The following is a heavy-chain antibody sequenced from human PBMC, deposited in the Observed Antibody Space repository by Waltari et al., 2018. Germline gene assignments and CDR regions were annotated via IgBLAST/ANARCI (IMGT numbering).Heavy chain of an antibody. J-gene: IGHJ5*02. V-gene: IGHV7-4-1*02. CDR1: GYTFTNYA. CDR2: INTNTGNP. Sequence: QVQLVQSGSELKKPGASVKVSCKASGYTFTNYAINWLRQAPGQGLGLMGWINTNTGNPTEVQGFTGRFVFSLDTPVSTAYLQINSLKADDTAVYYCAREVVPAATIVVNWFDPWGQGTLVTVSS. CDR3: AREVVPAATIVVNWFDP. D-gene: IGHD2-2*01.